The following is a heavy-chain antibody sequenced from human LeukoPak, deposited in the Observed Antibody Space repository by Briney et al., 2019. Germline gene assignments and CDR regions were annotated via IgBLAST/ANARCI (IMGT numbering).Heavy chain of an antibody. Sequence: GGSLRLSCAASGFTFSSYEMNWVRQAPGKGLEWVPYISSSGSTIYYADSVKGRFTISRDNAKNSLYLQMNSLRAEDTAVYYCRRDRVGSSWHHVDAFDIWGQGTMVTVSS. CDR1: GFTFSSYE. CDR2: ISSSGSTI. CDR3: RRDRVGSSWHHVDAFDI. V-gene: IGHV3-48*03. J-gene: IGHJ3*02. D-gene: IGHD6-13*01.